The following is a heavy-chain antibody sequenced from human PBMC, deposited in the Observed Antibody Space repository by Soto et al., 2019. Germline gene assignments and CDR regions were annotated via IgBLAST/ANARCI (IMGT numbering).Heavy chain of an antibody. CDR3: AHSDSSSSNHYYYYGMDV. CDR2: IYWDDDK. J-gene: IGHJ6*02. Sequence: GLDLEWLALIYWDDDKRYSPSLKSRLTITKDTSKNQVVLTMTNMDPVDTATYYCAHSDSSSSNHYYYYGMDVWGQGTTVTVSS. V-gene: IGHV2-5*02. D-gene: IGHD6-6*01.